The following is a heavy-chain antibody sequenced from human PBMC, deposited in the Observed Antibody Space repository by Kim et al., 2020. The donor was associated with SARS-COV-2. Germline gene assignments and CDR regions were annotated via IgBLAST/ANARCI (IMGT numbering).Heavy chain of an antibody. D-gene: IGHD6-19*01. V-gene: IGHV3-23*01. Sequence: KGRFTISRGNSKNTLYLKMNSLRAEDTAVYYCAKDVTNEYSSGSVGLFDCWGQGTLVTVSS. CDR3: AKDVTNEYSSGSVGLFDC. J-gene: IGHJ4*02.